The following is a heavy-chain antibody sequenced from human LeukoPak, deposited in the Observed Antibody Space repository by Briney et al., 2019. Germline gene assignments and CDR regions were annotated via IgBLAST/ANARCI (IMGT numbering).Heavy chain of an antibody. J-gene: IGHJ4*02. CDR1: GFTFSTYT. CDR2: IGSSGGGI. Sequence: GGSLRLSCAASGFTFSTYTMYWVRHPPGKRLEWVSIIGSSGGGIHYADSVKGRSTISRDNSKNALYLQMNSLRVEDTAVYYCAIDPNWGTHSWGQGVLVTVSS. V-gene: IGHV3-23*01. CDR3: AIDPNWGTHS. D-gene: IGHD7-27*01.